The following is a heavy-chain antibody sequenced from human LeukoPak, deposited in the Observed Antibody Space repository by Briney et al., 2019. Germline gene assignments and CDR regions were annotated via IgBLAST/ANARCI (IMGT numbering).Heavy chain of an antibody. V-gene: IGHV4-34*01. CDR3: VRHYMGSYYNHGLDY. CDR2: IYYSGAT. D-gene: IGHD3-10*01. CDR1: GGSFSGYY. Sequence: PSETLSLTCAVYGGSFSGYYWSWIRQPPGKGLEWIGSIYYSGATYYNPSLKSRVTISVDTSKNQFSLMLSSVTATDTAVYYCVRHYMGSYYNHGLDYWGQGTLVTVSS. J-gene: IGHJ4*02.